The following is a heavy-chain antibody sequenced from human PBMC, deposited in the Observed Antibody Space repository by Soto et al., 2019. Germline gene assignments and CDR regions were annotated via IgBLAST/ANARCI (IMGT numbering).Heavy chain of an antibody. Sequence: QVQLQESGPGLVKPSETLSLTCTVSGGSISSYYWSWIRQPPGKGLEWIGYIYYSGSTNYIPSLKSRVTLSVDTSKNQFSLKLSSVTAADTAVYYCARDRGYLYYYYGMDVWGQGTTVTVSS. CDR1: GGSISSYY. CDR2: IYYSGST. D-gene: IGHD1-1*01. CDR3: ARDRGYLYYYYGMDV. V-gene: IGHV4-59*01. J-gene: IGHJ6*02.